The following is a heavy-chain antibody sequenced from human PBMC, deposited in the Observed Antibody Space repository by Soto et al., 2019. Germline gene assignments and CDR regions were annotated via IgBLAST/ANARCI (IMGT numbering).Heavy chain of an antibody. CDR3: ARHVPAAGYYYGMDV. CDR2: IIPIFGTA. D-gene: IGHD2-2*01. V-gene: IGHV1-69*12. J-gene: IGHJ6*02. Sequence: QVQLVQSGAEVKKPGSSVKVSCKASGGTFSSYAISWVRQAPGQGLEWMGGIIPIFGTANYAQKFQGRVTIAADESTGTAYMELRSLRSEDTAVYYCARHVPAAGYYYGMDVWGQGTTVTVSS. CDR1: GGTFSSYA.